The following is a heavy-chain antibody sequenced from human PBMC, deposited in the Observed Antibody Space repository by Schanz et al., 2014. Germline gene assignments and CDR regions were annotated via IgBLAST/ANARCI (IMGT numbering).Heavy chain of an antibody. CDR2: ITGASDHI. CDR3: ARKVVATIGGYYDN. J-gene: IGHJ4*02. Sequence: EVQLVESGGGLVQPGGSLRLSCAASGFTFGDYAMTWVRQAPGKGLEWVSGITGASDHIDYAESVKGRFTISRDNSKNTLYLQMNSLRAEDTAVYYCARKVVATIGGYYDNWGQGTLVIVSS. CDR1: GFTFGDYA. D-gene: IGHD5-12*01. V-gene: IGHV3-23*04.